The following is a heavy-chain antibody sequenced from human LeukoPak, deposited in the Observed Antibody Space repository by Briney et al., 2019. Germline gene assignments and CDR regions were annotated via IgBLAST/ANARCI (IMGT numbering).Heavy chain of an antibody. D-gene: IGHD6-13*01. CDR2: IGSGSGGRT. J-gene: IGHJ4*02. CDR1: GFAFSSYA. V-gene: IGHV3-23*01. CDR3: VQSTAWYRSSWYLIY. Sequence: GGSLRLSCAASGFAFSSYAMTRVRQAPGKGLEWVSGIGSGSGGRTYYADSVKGRFSISRDNSRDTLNLQMNSLRAEDTAIYYCVQSTAWYRSSWYLIYWGQGILVTVSS.